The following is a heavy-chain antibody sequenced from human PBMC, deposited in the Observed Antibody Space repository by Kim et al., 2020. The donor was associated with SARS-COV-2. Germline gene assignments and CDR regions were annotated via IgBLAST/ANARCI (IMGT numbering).Heavy chain of an antibody. J-gene: IGHJ6*02. Sequence: GGSLRLSCAASGFTFSNAWMSWVRQAPGKGLEWVGRIKSKTDGGTTDYAAPVKGRFTISRDDSKNTLYLQMNSLKTEDTAVYYCTTTDNWNDVRGQPSYYYYGMDVWGQGTTVTVSS. V-gene: IGHV3-15*01. CDR2: IKSKTDGGTT. D-gene: IGHD1-20*01. CDR3: TTTDNWNDVRGQPSYYYYGMDV. CDR1: GFTFSNAW.